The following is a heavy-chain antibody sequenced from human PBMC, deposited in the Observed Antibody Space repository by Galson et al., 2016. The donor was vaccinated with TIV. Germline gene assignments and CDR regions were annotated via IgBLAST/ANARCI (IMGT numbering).Heavy chain of an antibody. V-gene: IGHV1-18*01. J-gene: IGHJ6*03. CDR3: ARGSNPTYYSMYMDL. CDR1: GYTFTFYG. Sequence: SVKVSCKASGYTFTFYGITWVRQAPGHGLEWLGWISAYTGNTSYAQRFQGRVTMTADTSTSTAYLDLRSLRFDDTAVYCCARGSNPTYYSMYMDLWGKGTTVTVSS. D-gene: IGHD2-21*01. CDR2: ISAYTGNT.